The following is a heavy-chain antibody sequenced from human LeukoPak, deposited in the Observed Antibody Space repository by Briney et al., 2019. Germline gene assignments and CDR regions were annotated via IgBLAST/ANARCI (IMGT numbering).Heavy chain of an antibody. D-gene: IGHD6-13*01. Sequence: PGGSLRLSCATSGFTVSSNYMSCVRQAPGKGLEWVSVIYSGGSTYYADSVKGRFTISRDNSKNTLYLQMNSLRAEDTAVYYCARMRSIAAAGIPFDYWGQGTLVTVPS. CDR1: GFTVSSNY. V-gene: IGHV3-53*01. CDR3: ARMRSIAAAGIPFDY. CDR2: IYSGGST. J-gene: IGHJ4*02.